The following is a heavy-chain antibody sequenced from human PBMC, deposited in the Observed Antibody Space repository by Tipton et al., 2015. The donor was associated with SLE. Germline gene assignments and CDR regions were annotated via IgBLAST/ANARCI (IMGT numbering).Heavy chain of an antibody. J-gene: IGHJ5*02. CDR2: INGRGGRI. Sequence: SLRLSCAASGFTFSSYAMHWVRQAPGKGLEWVSGINGRGGRISYADSVRGRFSISRDDSKNTLYLQMNSLRDEDTAVYYCAKERQTLVATQYNWFDPWGQGTLVTVSS. CDR1: GFTFSSYA. D-gene: IGHD2-21*02. V-gene: IGHV3-23*01. CDR3: AKERQTLVATQYNWFDP.